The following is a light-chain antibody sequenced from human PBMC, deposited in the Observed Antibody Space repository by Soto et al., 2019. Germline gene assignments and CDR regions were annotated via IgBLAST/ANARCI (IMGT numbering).Light chain of an antibody. J-gene: IGKJ5*01. V-gene: IGKV3-15*01. Sequence: EIVMTQSPATLSVSPRERATPSCRSSQSVNSKLARYQQKPGRAPRLLIYGASTRVTGIPARFSGSGSGTEFTLTISSLQSEDFAVYYYQQYGSSPQVTFGQGTRLEIK. CDR3: QQYGSSPQVT. CDR1: QSVNSK. CDR2: GAS.